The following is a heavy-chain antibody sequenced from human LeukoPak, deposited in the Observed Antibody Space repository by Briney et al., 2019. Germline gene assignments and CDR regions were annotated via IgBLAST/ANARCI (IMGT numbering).Heavy chain of an antibody. CDR1: GFAFTNYV. CDR2: ISGSGGST. J-gene: IGHJ6*03. Sequence: PGGSLRLSCAASGFAFTNYVMNWVRQAPGKGLEWVSGISGSGGSTYYAASVRGRFTISRDRSKNTVFLQMSSLRAEDTAAYYSAKGPNSDFWSGYSHYMDVWGKGTTAIVSS. CDR3: AKGPNSDFWSGYSHYMDV. V-gene: IGHV3-23*01. D-gene: IGHD3-3*01.